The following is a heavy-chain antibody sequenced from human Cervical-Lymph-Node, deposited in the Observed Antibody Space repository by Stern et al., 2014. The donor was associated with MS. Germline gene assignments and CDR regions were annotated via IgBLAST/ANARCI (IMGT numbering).Heavy chain of an antibody. CDR2: TIPFFGTA. CDR3: ASQRREGYNVWFDI. J-gene: IGHJ1*01. V-gene: IGHV1-69*18. CDR1: GGTFSDHT. D-gene: IGHD5-24*01. Sequence: VQLVQSGSEVKKPGSSVKVSCEASGGTFSDHTFSWVRQAPGQGIEWMGTTIPFFGTANYAQQFQGRVTITSDEYSSTVYMELSSLRSEDTAVYFCASQRREGYNVWFDIWGQGTLVTVSS.